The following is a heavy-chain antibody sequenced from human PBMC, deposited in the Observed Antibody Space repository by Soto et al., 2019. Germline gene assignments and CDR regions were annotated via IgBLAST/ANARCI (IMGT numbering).Heavy chain of an antibody. CDR2: ISAYNGNT. D-gene: IGHD1-1*01. Sequence: ASVKVSCKASGYTFTSYGISWVRQAPGQGLEWMGWISAYNGNTNYAQKLQGRVTMTTDTSTSTAYMELRSLRSDDTAVYYCARDRDEERPRYYYYGMDVWGQGTTVTVSS. V-gene: IGHV1-18*01. CDR3: ARDRDEERPRYYYYGMDV. CDR1: GYTFTSYG. J-gene: IGHJ6*02.